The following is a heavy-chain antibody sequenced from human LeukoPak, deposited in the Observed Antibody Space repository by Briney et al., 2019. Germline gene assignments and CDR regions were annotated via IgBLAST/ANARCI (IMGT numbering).Heavy chain of an antibody. V-gene: IGHV1-69*05. Sequence: GASVKVSCKASGGTFSSYAISWVRQAPGQGLEWIGRIIPIFGTANYAQKFQGRVTITTDESTSTAYMELSSLRSEDTAVYYCASISNYDSSGYYYGWGQGTLLTVSS. D-gene: IGHD3-22*01. CDR2: IIPIFGTA. CDR3: ASISNYDSSGYYYG. J-gene: IGHJ4*02. CDR1: GGTFSSYA.